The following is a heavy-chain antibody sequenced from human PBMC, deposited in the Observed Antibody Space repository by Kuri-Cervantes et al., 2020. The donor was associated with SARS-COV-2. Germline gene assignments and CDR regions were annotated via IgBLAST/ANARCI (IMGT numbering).Heavy chain of an antibody. Sequence: GGSLRLSCAASGFTFSSYAMHWVRQAPGKGLEWVGFIRSKAYGGTTEYAASVKGRFTISRDDSKSIAYLQMNSLKTEDTAVYYCTRDLVGATKVYYFDYWGQGTLVTVSS. J-gene: IGHJ4*02. V-gene: IGHV3-49*04. CDR3: TRDLVGATKVYYFDY. CDR2: IRSKAYGGTT. D-gene: IGHD1-26*01. CDR1: GFTFSSYA.